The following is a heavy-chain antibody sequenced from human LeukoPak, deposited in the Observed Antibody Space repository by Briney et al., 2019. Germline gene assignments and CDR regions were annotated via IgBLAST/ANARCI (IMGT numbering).Heavy chain of an antibody. V-gene: IGHV4-59*01. D-gene: IGHD5-18*01. Sequence: SETLSLTCTVSGGSISSYYWSCIRQPPGKGLEWSAYIDYRGSTTYNPSLKSRVTISVDTSRNQFSLKLSSATAADTAVYYCARSRSGYSYDHAAFDIWGQGTMVTVSS. CDR2: IDYRGST. CDR1: GGSISSYY. J-gene: IGHJ3*02. CDR3: ARSRSGYSYDHAAFDI.